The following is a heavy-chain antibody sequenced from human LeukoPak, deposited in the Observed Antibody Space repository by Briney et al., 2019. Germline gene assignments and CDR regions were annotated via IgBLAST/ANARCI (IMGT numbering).Heavy chain of an antibody. D-gene: IGHD3-10*01. CDR2: INHSGST. Sequence: SETLSLTCAVYGGSFSGYYWSWIRQPPGKGLEWIGEINHSGSTNYNPALKSRVTISVDTSKNQFSLKLSSVTAADTAVYYCARGRVVRGVMAYWGQGTLVTVSS. V-gene: IGHV4-34*01. J-gene: IGHJ4*02. CDR3: ARGRVVRGVMAY. CDR1: GGSFSGYY.